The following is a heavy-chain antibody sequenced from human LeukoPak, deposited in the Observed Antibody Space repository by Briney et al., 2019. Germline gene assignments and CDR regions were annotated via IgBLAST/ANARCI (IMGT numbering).Heavy chain of an antibody. V-gene: IGHV3-20*04. J-gene: IGHJ4*02. D-gene: IGHD6-13*01. Sequence: GGSLRLSCAASGFTFDDHGMSWVRQAPGKGLEWVSGINWNGGSTGYADSVKGRFTISRDNAKNSLYLQMNSLRAEDTALYYCARGSIAAALPRDFDYWGQGTLVTVSS. CDR2: INWNGGST. CDR1: GFTFDDHG. CDR3: ARGSIAAALPRDFDY.